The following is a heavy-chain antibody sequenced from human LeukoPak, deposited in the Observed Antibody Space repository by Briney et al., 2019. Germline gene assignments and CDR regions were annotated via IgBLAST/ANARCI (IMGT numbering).Heavy chain of an antibody. D-gene: IGHD3-9*01. CDR1: GYTFTSYA. CDR2: INTNTGNP. Sequence: ASVKVSCKASGYTFTSYAMNWVRQAPGQGLEWMGWINTNTGNPTYAQGFTGRFVFSLDTSVSTAYLQISSLKAEDTAMYYCARRTPARRYFEPKERWFDPWGQGTLVTVSS. V-gene: IGHV7-4-1*02. J-gene: IGHJ5*02. CDR3: ARRTPARRYFEPKERWFDP.